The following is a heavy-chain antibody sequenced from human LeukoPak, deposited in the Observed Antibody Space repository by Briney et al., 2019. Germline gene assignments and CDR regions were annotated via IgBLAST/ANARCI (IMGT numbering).Heavy chain of an antibody. CDR1: GYTFTGYY. J-gene: IGHJ4*02. CDR3: ARGTSIVRGIIDY. CDR2: INTDSGGT. Sequence: GASVKVSCKASGYTFTGYYMHWVRQAPGQGLEWMGWINTDSGGTNYAQKFQGRVTLTRDMSITTAYMELSRLRSDDTAVYYCARGTSIVRGIIDYWGQGTLVTVSS. D-gene: IGHD3-10*01. V-gene: IGHV1-2*02.